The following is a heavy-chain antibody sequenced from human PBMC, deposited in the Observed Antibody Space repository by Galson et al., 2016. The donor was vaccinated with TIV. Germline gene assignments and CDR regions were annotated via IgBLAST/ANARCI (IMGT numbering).Heavy chain of an antibody. CDR2: ISMSGSSI. Sequence: SLRLSCAASGFIFSSYEMNWVRQAPGKGLEWVSKISMSGSSIQYADSVKGRFTIARDNAKNSLYLQMNSLRAEDTAVYYCAKEAGTDYYYGMDVWGQGTTVTVSS. CDR3: AKEAGTDYYYGMDV. D-gene: IGHD1/OR15-1a*01. J-gene: IGHJ6*02. V-gene: IGHV3-48*03. CDR1: GFIFSSYE.